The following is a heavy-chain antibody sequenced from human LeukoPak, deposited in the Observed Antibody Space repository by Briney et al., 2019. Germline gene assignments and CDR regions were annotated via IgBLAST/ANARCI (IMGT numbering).Heavy chain of an antibody. D-gene: IGHD1-14*01. J-gene: IGHJ4*02. V-gene: IGHV3-23*01. CDR3: AKSSQITPWSHFDY. Sequence: PGGSLRLSCAASGFTFSSYAMSWVRQAPGKGLEWVSAISGSGGSTYYADSVRGRFTISRDKSKNTLYLQMNSLRAEDTAIYYCAKSSQITPWSHFDYWGQGTLVTVSS. CDR2: ISGSGGST. CDR1: GFTFSSYA.